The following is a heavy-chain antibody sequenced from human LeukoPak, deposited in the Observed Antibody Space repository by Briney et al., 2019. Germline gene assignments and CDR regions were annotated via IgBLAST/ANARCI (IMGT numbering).Heavy chain of an antibody. Sequence: GGSLRLSCAASGFTVSSYYMSWVRQAPGKGLEWVSVIYSGGSTYYADSVKGRFTISRDNSKNTLYLQMNSLRAEDTAVYYCARDERYCSSTSCYSYYYGMDVWGQGTTVTVSS. V-gene: IGHV3-53*01. CDR3: ARDERYCSSTSCYSYYYGMDV. D-gene: IGHD2-2*01. J-gene: IGHJ6*02. CDR1: GFTVSSYY. CDR2: IYSGGST.